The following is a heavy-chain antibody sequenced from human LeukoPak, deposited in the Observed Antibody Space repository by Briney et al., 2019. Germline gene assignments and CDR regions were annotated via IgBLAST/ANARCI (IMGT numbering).Heavy chain of an antibody. CDR2: IYSSGIT. D-gene: IGHD1-26*01. CDR1: GGSLSTYY. J-gene: IGHJ4*02. Sequence: PSETLSLTCTVSGGSLSTYYWSWIRQPPGKGLEWIAHIYSSGITTYNPSLEGRLTISVDTSKSQISLKLSSVTAADTAVYYCARLSRGGTYPLDYWGQGTLVIVSS. CDR3: ARLSRGGTYPLDY. V-gene: IGHV4-59*08.